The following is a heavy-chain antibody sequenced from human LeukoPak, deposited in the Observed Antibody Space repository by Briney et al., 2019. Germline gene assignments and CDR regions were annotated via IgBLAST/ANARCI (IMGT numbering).Heavy chain of an antibody. CDR3: ARSGQWLGYFDY. CDR2: IYTSGST. D-gene: IGHD6-19*01. Sequence: SETLSLTCTVSGGSISSYYWSWIRQPAGKGLEWIGRIYTSGSTNYNPSLKSRVTISVDKSKNQFSLKLSSVTAADTAVYYCARSGQWLGYFDYWGQGTLVTVSS. J-gene: IGHJ4*02. CDR1: GGSISSYY. V-gene: IGHV4-4*07.